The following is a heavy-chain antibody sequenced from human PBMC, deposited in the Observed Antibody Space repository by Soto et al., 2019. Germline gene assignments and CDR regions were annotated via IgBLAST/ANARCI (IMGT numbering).Heavy chain of an antibody. CDR3: ARGRYCSGGSCYGGYYGMDV. J-gene: IGHJ6*02. Sequence: QVQLVQSGAEVKKPGASVKVSCKASGYTFTGYYMHWVRQAPGQGLEWMGWINPNSGGTNYAQKFQGWVTMTRDTSSSTAYMELSRLRSDDTAVYYCARGRYCSGGSCYGGYYGMDVWGQGTTVTVSS. V-gene: IGHV1-2*04. CDR1: GYTFTGYY. D-gene: IGHD2-15*01. CDR2: INPNSGGT.